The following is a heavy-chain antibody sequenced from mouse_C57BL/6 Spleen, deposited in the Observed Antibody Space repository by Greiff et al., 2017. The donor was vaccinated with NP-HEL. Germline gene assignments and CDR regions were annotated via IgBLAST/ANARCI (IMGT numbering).Heavy chain of an antibody. Sequence: VQLQQPGAELVKPGASVKLSCKASGYTFTSYWMHWVKQRPGQGLEWIGMIHPNSGSTNYNEKFKSKATLTVDKSSSTAYMQLSSLTSEDSAVYYCARKAGDGYYVSTQYFDVWGTGTTVTVSS. CDR2: IHPNSGST. CDR3: ARKAGDGYYVSTQYFDV. D-gene: IGHD2-3*01. CDR1: GYTFTSYW. V-gene: IGHV1-64*01. J-gene: IGHJ1*03.